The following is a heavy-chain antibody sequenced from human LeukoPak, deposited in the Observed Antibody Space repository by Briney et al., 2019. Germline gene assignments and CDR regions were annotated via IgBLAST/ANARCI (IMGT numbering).Heavy chain of an antibody. CDR1: GGTFSSYA. Sequence: GASVKVSCKASGGTFSSYAISWVRQAPGQGLEWMGRIIPILGIANYAQKFQGRVTITADKSTSTAYMELSSLRSEDTAVYYCAGDYGGNSDYFDYWGQGTLVTVSS. V-gene: IGHV1-69*04. J-gene: IGHJ4*02. D-gene: IGHD4-23*01. CDR3: AGDYGGNSDYFDY. CDR2: IIPILGIA.